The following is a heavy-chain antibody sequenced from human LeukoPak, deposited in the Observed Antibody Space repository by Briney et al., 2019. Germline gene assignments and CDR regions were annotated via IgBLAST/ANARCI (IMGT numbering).Heavy chain of an antibody. CDR2: INHSGST. V-gene: IGHV4-34*01. CDR3: ARPTWLGYCSSTSCYRGWFDP. J-gene: IGHJ5*02. Sequence: SETLSLTCAVYGGSFSGYYWSWIRQPPGKGLEWIGEINHSGSTNYNPSLKSRVTISVDTSKNQFSLKLSSVTAADTAVYYCARPTWLGYCSSTSCYRGWFDPWGQGTLVTVSS. CDR1: GGSFSGYY. D-gene: IGHD2-2*02.